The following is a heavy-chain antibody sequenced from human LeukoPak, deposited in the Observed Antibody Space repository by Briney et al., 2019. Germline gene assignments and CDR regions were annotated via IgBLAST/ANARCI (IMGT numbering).Heavy chain of an antibody. CDR3: ASQDDAAADFDI. CDR1: GGSISSYY. J-gene: IGHJ3*02. CDR2: IYTSGST. Sequence: PSETLSLTCTVSGGSISSYYWSWIRQPAGKGLEWIGRIYTSGSTNYTPSLKSRVTMSVDTSKNQFSLKLSSVTAADTAVYYCASQDDAAADFDIWGQGTMVTVSS. V-gene: IGHV4-4*07. D-gene: IGHD6-25*01.